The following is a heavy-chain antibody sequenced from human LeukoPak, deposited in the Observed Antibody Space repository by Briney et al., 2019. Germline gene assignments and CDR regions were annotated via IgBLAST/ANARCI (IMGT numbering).Heavy chain of an antibody. CDR1: GFTFNTYP. V-gene: IGHV3-30-3*01. CDR3: ARDRLFYFHSPDYRAGYFYAMDV. CDR2: TSHDESYK. J-gene: IGHJ6*02. D-gene: IGHD3-22*01. Sequence: GGSLRLSCSASGFTFNTYPMHWVRQSPGKGLEWVAVTSHDESYKFYAESVKGRFTISRDNSNNTLYLQMNTLRPEDTSVYYCARDRLFYFHSPDYRAGYFYAMDVWGQGTSVTVSS.